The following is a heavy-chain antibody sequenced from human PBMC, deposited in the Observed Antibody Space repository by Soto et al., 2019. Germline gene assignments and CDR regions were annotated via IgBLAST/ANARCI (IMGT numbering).Heavy chain of an antibody. Sequence: SGPTLVNPTQTLTLTCTFSGFSLSTTGMCVSWIRQPPGKALEWLALIDWADDKYYSTSLKTRLTISKDTSKNQVVLTMTNVEPVDTATYFCSRAVGGFTYGYPDVWGQGTTVTVSS. CDR1: GFSLSTTGMC. D-gene: IGHD5-18*01. J-gene: IGHJ6*02. V-gene: IGHV2-70*01. CDR2: IDWADDK. CDR3: SRAVGGFTYGYPDV.